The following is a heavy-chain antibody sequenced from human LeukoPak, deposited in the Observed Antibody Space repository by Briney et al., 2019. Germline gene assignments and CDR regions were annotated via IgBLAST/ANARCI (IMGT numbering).Heavy chain of an antibody. CDR2: FDPEDGET. V-gene: IGHV1-24*01. CDR1: GYTLTELS. D-gene: IGHD6-13*01. J-gene: IGHJ4*02. Sequence: GASVKVSCKVSGYTLTELSMHWVRQAPGKGLEWMGGFDPEDGETIYAQKFQGRVTMTEDTSTDTAYMELSSLRSEDTAVYYCATAERIAAAGPFDYWGQGTLVTASS. CDR3: ATAERIAAAGPFDY.